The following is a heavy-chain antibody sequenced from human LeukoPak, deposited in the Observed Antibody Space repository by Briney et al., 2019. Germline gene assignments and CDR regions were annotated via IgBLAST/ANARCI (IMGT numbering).Heavy chain of an antibody. J-gene: IGHJ4*02. CDR2: IYSGGST. CDR3: ARVGVRATYGGDY. CDR1: EFTVSSNY. V-gene: IGHV3-66*01. D-gene: IGHD2-8*01. Sequence: GGSLRLSCAASEFTVSSNYMSWVRQAPGKGLEWVSVIYSGGSTYYADSVKGRFTISRDNSKNTLYLQMNSLRAEDTAVYYCARVGVRATYGGDYWGQGTLVTVSS.